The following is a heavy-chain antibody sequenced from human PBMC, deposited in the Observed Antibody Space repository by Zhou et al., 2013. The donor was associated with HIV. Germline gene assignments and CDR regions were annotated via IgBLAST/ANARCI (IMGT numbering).Heavy chain of an antibody. CDR3: ARDREWLLPHDYYYYYGMDV. Sequence: QVQLVQSGGEVKKPGASVKVSCKASGYTFNSYGIIWVRQAPGQGLEWMGWISGDNGNTNYSRKFQGRVTMTTDRFTSTAYLEMRRLRYDDTAVYYCARDREWLLPHDYYYYYGMDVWGQGTTVTVSS. D-gene: IGHD3-3*01. CDR2: ISGDNGNT. CDR1: GYTFNSYG. J-gene: IGHJ6*02. V-gene: IGHV1-18*01.